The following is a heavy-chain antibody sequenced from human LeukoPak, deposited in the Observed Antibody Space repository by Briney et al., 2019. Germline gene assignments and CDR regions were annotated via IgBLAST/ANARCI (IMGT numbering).Heavy chain of an antibody. CDR1: GFTFSNYN. CDR2: ISSSSSYI. CDR3: ARELLTYSNHKLGHYMDV. Sequence: GGSLRLXCAASGFTFSNYNMNCVRQAPGKGLEWVSCISSSSSYIYYADSVKGRFTISRENAKNSLYLQMNSLRAEDTALYFCARELLTYSNHKLGHYMDVWGKGTTVTVSS. V-gene: IGHV3-21*01. J-gene: IGHJ6*03. D-gene: IGHD4-11*01.